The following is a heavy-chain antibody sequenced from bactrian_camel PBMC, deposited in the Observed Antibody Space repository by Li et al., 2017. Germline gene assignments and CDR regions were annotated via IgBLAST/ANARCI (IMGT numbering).Heavy chain of an antibody. CDR3: ATLSCRRALSAMVRLHDQ. CDR1: GYTYSRYC. Sequence: DVQLVESGGGSVQAGGPLRLSCAASGYTYSRYCMGWFRQGPGNGREGVAVMGVHNPYYADAVKGRFTISKDNAKNKLYLQMSSLKPEDTAMYFCATLSCRRALSAMVRLHDQWGRGTQVTVS. CDR2: MGVHNP. J-gene: IGHJ4*01. V-gene: IGHV3S31*01. D-gene: IGHD3*01.